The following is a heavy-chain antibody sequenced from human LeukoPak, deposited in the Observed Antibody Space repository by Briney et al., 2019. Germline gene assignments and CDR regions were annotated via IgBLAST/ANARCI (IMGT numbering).Heavy chain of an antibody. CDR1: GYTFTSYY. CDR2: INPSGGST. V-gene: IGHV1-46*01. J-gene: IGHJ3*02. Sequence: ASVKVSCKASGYTFTSYYMHWVRQAPGQGLEWMGIINPSGGSTSYAQKFQGRVTMTRDTSTSTVYMELSSLRSEDTAVYYCARSVVVPAAISDAFDIWGQGTMVAVSS. D-gene: IGHD2-2*01. CDR3: ARSVVVPAAISDAFDI.